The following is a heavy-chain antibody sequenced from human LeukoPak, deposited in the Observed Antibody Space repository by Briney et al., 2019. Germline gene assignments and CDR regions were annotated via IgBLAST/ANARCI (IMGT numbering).Heavy chain of an antibody. CDR1: GGTFSSYT. D-gene: IGHD2-15*01. CDR2: IIPLFGTP. J-gene: IGHJ6*04. Sequence: SVKVSCKASGGTFSSYTISWVRQAPGQGLEWMGGIIPLFGTPGYAQKFQDRLTITADKSTSTAYMELSSLRSEDTAVYYCASATLRCSGGSCYEMDGWGKGTTVTVSS. CDR3: ASATLRCSGGSCYEMDG. V-gene: IGHV1-69*06.